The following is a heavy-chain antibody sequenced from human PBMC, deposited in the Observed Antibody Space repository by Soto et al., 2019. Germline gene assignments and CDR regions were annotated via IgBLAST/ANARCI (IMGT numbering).Heavy chain of an antibody. CDR2: ISGFNGKT. D-gene: IGHD3-10*01. CDR1: GYTFTSTG. CDR3: TRDLDGSGSYYTDY. V-gene: IGHV1-18*01. J-gene: IGHJ4*02. Sequence: ASVKVSCKASGYTFTSTGISWVRQAPGQGPEWMGWISGFNGKTNYAQKFQGRITVTADTSTTTAYMEVRSLTSDDTAVYYCTRDLDGSGSYYTDYWGQGTLVTVSS.